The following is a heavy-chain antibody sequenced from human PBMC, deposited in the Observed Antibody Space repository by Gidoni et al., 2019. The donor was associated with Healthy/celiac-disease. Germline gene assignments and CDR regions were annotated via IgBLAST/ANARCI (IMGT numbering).Heavy chain of an antibody. CDR1: GGTFRSYA. Sequence: VQLVQYGAGGKKQGSSVTVSGKASGGTFRSYAISWVRQAPGQGLEWMGGIIPIFGTANYAQKFQGRVTITADESTSTAYMELSSLRSEDTAVYYCAGPYYYDSSGNYGMDVWGQGTTVTVSS. J-gene: IGHJ6*02. CDR2: IIPIFGTA. D-gene: IGHD3-22*01. V-gene: IGHV1-69*01. CDR3: AGPYYYDSSGNYGMDV.